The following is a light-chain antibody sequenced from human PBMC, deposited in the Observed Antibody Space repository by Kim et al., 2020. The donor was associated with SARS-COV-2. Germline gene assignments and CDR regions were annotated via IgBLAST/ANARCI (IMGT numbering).Light chain of an antibody. J-gene: IGLJ2*01. CDR3: QSRDTVGDHLV. V-gene: IGLV3-19*01. Sequence: SSELTQDPAVSVALGQTVKITCQGDSLRTYYASWYQQKPGQAPILLIYYKDSRPSGIPGRFSGSTSGDTAFLTISGAQAEDEADYYCQSRDTVGDHLVFGGGTQLTVL. CDR2: YKD. CDR1: SLRTYY.